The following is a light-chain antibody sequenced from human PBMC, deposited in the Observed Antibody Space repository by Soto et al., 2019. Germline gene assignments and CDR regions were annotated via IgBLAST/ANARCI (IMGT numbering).Light chain of an antibody. J-gene: IGLJ1*01. Sequence: QSVLTQPASVSGSPGQSITISCTGTSSDVGSYHYVSWFQQHPGKAPKLIIFEVSDRPSGVSTRFSGSKSGDTASLTISGLQADDEDDYYCSSYTSGRDVYVFGGGTKLTVL. V-gene: IGLV2-14*01. CDR3: SSYTSGRDVYV. CDR1: SSDVGSYHY. CDR2: EVS.